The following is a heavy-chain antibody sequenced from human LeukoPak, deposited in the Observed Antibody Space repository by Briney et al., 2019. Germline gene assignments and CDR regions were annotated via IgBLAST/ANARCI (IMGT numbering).Heavy chain of an antibody. CDR2: IYYSGST. V-gene: IGHV4-59*01. D-gene: IGHD5-12*01. Sequence: KTSETLSLTCTVSGVSISNYYWSWIRQPPGKGLEWIGYIYYSGSTNYNPSLKSRVTISVDTSKNQFSLKLRSVTAADTAVYYCARVSGYHWESFYDYWGQGTLVTVSS. CDR3: ARVSGYHWESFYDY. CDR1: GVSISNYY. J-gene: IGHJ4*02.